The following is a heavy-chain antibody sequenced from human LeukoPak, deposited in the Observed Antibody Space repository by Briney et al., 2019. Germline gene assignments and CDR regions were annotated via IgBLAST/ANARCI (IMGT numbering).Heavy chain of an antibody. CDR2: ISAYNGNT. CDR3: AGITPQPRSVWYYYYGMDV. V-gene: IGHV1-18*01. J-gene: IGHJ6*02. D-gene: IGHD2-15*01. Sequence: VASVKVSCKASGYTFTSYGISWVRQAPGQGLEWMGWISAYNGNTNYAQKLQSRVTMTTDTSTSTAYMELRSLRSDDTAVYYCAGITPQPRSVWYYYYGMDVWGQGTTVTVSS. CDR1: GYTFTSYG.